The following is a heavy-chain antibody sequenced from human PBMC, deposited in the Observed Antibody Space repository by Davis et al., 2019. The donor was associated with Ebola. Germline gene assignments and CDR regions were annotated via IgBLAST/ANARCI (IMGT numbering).Heavy chain of an antibody. V-gene: IGHV5-51*01. CDR1: GYTFTRYW. CDR2: NYPGDSDT. CDR3: ASLRRTITGMDDGFDI. Sequence: GESLKISCKGSGYTFTRYWIGWVRQMPGKGPEWMGINYPGDSDTRYSPSFQGQVTISADKSSKTAFLQWSSLKASDTAMYYCASLRRTITGMDDGFDIWGQGTMVTVSS. D-gene: IGHD7-27*01. J-gene: IGHJ3*02.